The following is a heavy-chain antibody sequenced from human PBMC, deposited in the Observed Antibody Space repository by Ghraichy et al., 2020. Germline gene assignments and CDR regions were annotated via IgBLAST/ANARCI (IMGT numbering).Heavy chain of an antibody. CDR1: GFSLSTSGMR. V-gene: IGHV2-70*04. CDR2: IDWDDDK. J-gene: IGHJ4*02. D-gene: IGHD4-17*01. CDR3: ARTYLDYGDYDY. Sequence: SGPTLVKPTQTLTLTCTFSGFSLSTSGMRVSWIRQPPGKALEWLARIDWDDDKFYSTSLKTRLTISKDTSKNQVVLTMTNMDPVDTATYYCARTYLDYGDYDYWGQGTLVTVSS.